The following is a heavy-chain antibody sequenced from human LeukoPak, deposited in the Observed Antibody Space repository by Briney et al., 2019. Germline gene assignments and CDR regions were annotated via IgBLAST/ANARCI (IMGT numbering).Heavy chain of an antibody. CDR2: ISTSGGTT. CDR1: GFIFRSYA. J-gene: IGHJ6*03. Sequence: PGGSLRLSRTASGFIFRSYAMNWVRQAPGKGLEGVSVISTSGGTTYYADSVKGRSTISRDSSTNRLYLQRNSLRPEDTAVYSCAKGGAATMRDSYNYYYYYMDVWGRGTTVTVSS. CDR3: AKGGAATMRDSYNYYYYYMDV. V-gene: IGHV3-23*01. D-gene: IGHD5-24*01.